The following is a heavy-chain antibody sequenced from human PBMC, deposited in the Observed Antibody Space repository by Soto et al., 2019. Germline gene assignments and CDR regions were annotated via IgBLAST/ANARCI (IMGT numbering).Heavy chain of an antibody. D-gene: IGHD6-13*01. CDR1: SDSISSYY. J-gene: IGHJ4*02. V-gene: IGHV4-59*01. CDR2: SSYSGST. Sequence: QVQLQESGPGLVKPSETLSLTCTVSSDSISSYYWSWIRQPPGKRLEWIGYSSYSGSTDYNPSLKSRVTISGDTSKNQFSLKVSSVTAADTAVYYCARGTSWQLPFDYWGQGTLVTVSS. CDR3: ARGTSWQLPFDY.